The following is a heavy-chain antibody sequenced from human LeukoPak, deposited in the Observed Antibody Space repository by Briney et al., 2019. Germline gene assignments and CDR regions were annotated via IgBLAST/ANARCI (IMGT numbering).Heavy chain of an antibody. V-gene: IGHV1-8*01. Sequence: GASVKVSCKASGYTFTSYDINWVRQATGQGLKWMGWMNPNSGNTGYAQKFQGRVTMTRNTSISTAYMELSSLRSEDTAVYYCARAHYDILTGYDDAFDIWGQGTMVTVSS. CDR2: MNPNSGNT. J-gene: IGHJ3*02. CDR3: ARAHYDILTGYDDAFDI. D-gene: IGHD3-9*01. CDR1: GYTFTSYD.